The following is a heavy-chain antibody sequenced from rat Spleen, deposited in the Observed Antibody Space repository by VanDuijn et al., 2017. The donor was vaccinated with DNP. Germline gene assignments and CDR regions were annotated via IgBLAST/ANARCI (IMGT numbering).Heavy chain of an antibody. CDR3: ARWGNSDWHFDF. V-gene: IGHV5-22*01. CDR2: IRYDGGST. D-gene: IGHD1-10*01. Sequence: EVQLVESGGGLVQPGRSRKLSCAVSEFTFSDYNMAWVRQAPKKGLEWVAYIRYDGGSTYYGDSVKGRFTISRENAKSTLYLQTNSLRSEDMATYYCARWGNSDWHFDFWGQGVTVTVSS. CDR1: EFTFSDYN. J-gene: IGHJ2*01.